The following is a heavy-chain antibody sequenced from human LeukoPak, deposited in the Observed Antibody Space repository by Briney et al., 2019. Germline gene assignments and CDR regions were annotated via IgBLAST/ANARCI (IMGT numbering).Heavy chain of an antibody. CDR1: GFRFSSYA. CDR2: IYSGDGT. Sequence: GGSLRLSCAASGFRFSSYAMSWVRQAPGKGLEWVSVIYSGDGTYYADSVKGRFTISRDNSKNTLYLQMNSLRAEDTAVYYCARDGGYSYGYGFDYWGQGTLVTVSS. D-gene: IGHD5-18*01. J-gene: IGHJ4*02. CDR3: ARDGGYSYGYGFDY. V-gene: IGHV3-53*01.